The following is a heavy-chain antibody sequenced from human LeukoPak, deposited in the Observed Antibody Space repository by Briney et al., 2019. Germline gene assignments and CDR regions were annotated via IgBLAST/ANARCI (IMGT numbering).Heavy chain of an antibody. CDR3: ARHPYYDFWSGSLNWFDP. CDR1: GYSISSGYY. CDR2: IYHSGST. J-gene: IGHJ5*02. Sequence: SETLSLTCTVSGYSISSGYYWGWIRQPPGKGLEWIGSIYHSGSTYYNPSLKSRVTISVDTSKNQFSLKLSSVTAADTAVYYCARHPYYDFWSGSLNWFDPWGQGTLVTVSS. V-gene: IGHV4-38-2*02. D-gene: IGHD3-3*01.